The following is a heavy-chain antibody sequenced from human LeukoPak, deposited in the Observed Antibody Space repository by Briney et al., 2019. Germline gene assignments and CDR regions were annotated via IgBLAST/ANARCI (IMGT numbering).Heavy chain of an antibody. V-gene: IGHV4-59*01. J-gene: IGHJ3*01. D-gene: IGHD3-16*01. CDR3: AGGAFGHAFDV. CDR1: GGSITNYY. Sequence: SETLSLTCTVSGGSITNYYWTWIRQPPGKGLEWIGYIHYSGSTNYNPSLKSRVTISVDTSKNQFSLKLSSVTAADTAVYYCAGGAFGHAFDVWGQGTMVTVS. CDR2: IHYSGST.